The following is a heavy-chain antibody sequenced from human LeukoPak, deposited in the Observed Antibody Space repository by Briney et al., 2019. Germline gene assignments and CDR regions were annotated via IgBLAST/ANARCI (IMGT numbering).Heavy chain of an antibody. CDR1: GYTFTSYD. V-gene: IGHV1-8*01. J-gene: IGHJ6*02. CDR2: MNPNSGNT. D-gene: IGHD1-26*01. CDR3: ARGFIVGATSYYYYGMDV. Sequence: ASVKVSCKASGYTFTSYDINWVRQATGQGLEWMGWMNPNSGNTGYAQKFQGRVTMTRSTSISTAYMELSSLRSEDTAVYYCARGFIVGATSYYYYGMDVWGQGTTVTVSS.